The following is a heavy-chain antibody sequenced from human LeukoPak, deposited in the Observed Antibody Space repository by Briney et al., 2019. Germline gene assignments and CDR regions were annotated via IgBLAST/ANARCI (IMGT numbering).Heavy chain of an antibody. V-gene: IGHV1-2*02. CDR1: GYTFTGYY. Sequence: ASVKVSCKASGYTFTGYYMHWVRQAPGQGLEWMGWINPNSGGTNYAQKFQGRVTMTRDTSISTAYMELNRLRSDDTAVYYCARDLGPYYYYGMDVWGQGTTVTVSS. CDR3: ARDLGPYYYYGMDV. CDR2: INPNSGGT. J-gene: IGHJ6*02.